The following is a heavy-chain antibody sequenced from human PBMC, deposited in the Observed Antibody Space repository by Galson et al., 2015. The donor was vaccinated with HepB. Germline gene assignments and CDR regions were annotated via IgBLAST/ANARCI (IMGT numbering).Heavy chain of an antibody. Sequence: SLRLSCAASGFTFSSYGMHWVRQAPGKGLEWVAVISYDGSNKYYADSVKGRFTISRDNSKNTLYLQMNSLRAEDTAVYYCAKDLGMATTTYYYYGMDVWGQGTTVTVSS. J-gene: IGHJ6*02. D-gene: IGHD5-24*01. CDR3: AKDLGMATTTYYYYGMDV. V-gene: IGHV3-30*18. CDR2: ISYDGSNK. CDR1: GFTFSSYG.